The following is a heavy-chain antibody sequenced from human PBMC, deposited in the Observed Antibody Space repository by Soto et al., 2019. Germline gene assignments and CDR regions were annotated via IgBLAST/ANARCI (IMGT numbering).Heavy chain of an antibody. J-gene: IGHJ5*02. CDR2: LLRSGSSA. CDR1: GFTFRNYA. D-gene: IGHD4-17*01. CDR3: AKDAISGDGIWLMDS. V-gene: IGHV3-23*01. Sequence: PVGSLKLSSAASGFTFRNYAMTWARQAPGKGLEWVSSLLRSGSSAYYADSVRGRFTISSDTSANSLYLQLDNLSAEDTAIYYCAKDAISGDGIWLMDSWGQGTVVTVSS.